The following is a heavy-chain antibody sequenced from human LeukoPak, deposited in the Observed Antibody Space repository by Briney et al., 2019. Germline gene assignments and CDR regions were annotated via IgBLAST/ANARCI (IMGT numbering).Heavy chain of an antibody. J-gene: IGHJ4*02. CDR2: IIPILGIA. V-gene: IGHV1-69*04. D-gene: IGHD6-13*01. CDR1: GGTFSSYA. CDR3: ARGVGIAAAGYYFDY. Sequence: GSSVKVSCKASGGTFSSYAISWVRQAPGQGLEWMGRIIPILGIANYAQKFQGRVTITADKSTSTAYMELSSLRSEDTAVYYCARGVGIAAAGYYFDYWGQGTLVTVSS.